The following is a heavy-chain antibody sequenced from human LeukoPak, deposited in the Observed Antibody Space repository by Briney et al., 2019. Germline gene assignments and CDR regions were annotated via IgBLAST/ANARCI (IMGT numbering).Heavy chain of an antibody. CDR1: GFTFSSYA. CDR2: LSASGSNT. V-gene: IGHV3-23*01. D-gene: IGHD2-2*01. CDR3: ASGCRSTSCPFDY. J-gene: IGHJ4*02. Sequence: GGSLRLSCAASGFTFSSYAMSWVRQAPGKGLEWVSALSASGSNTYYADSVKGRFTISRDNSKNTLYLQMNSLRAEDTAVYYCASGCRSTSCPFDYWGQGTLVTVSS.